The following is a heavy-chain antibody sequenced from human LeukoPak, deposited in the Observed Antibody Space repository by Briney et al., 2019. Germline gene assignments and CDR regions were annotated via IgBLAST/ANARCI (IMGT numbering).Heavy chain of an antibody. D-gene: IGHD5-12*01. Sequence: GGSLRLSCAASGFTLRSYDMSWVRQATGKGLEGVAATSGSGVNSYYADSVRGRFTISRDNSQNTLYLQMDSLRAEDTALYYCAKEYSGYDFDYWGQGTLVTVSS. CDR3: AKEYSGYDFDY. CDR1: GFTLRSYD. J-gene: IGHJ4*02. CDR2: TSGSGVNS. V-gene: IGHV3-23*01.